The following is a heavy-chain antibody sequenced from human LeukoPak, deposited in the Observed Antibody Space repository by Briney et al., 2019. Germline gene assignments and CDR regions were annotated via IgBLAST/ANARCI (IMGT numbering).Heavy chain of an antibody. Sequence: PGTPLRLSCVAAGLTFRNYGFHWVRQAPGKGLEWVAIIYSGGGTTKYYAESVKDRFTITRDHSRDTLYPQMNSLRAEDTAVYYCVVILVPGGVWHFDLWGRGTLVTVSS. CDR2: IYSGGGTTK. J-gene: IGHJ2*01. CDR3: VVILVPGGVWHFDL. CDR1: GLTFRNYG. D-gene: IGHD2-2*01. V-gene: IGHV3-33*03.